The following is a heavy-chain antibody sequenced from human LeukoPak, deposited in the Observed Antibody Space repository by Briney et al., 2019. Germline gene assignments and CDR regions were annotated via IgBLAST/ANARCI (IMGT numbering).Heavy chain of an antibody. D-gene: IGHD2/OR15-2a*01. CDR2: IYYSGST. CDR3: ARNKVGKSSTTDYYYYMDV. J-gene: IGHJ6*03. Sequence: GSLRLSCAASGFTFSSYAMSWVRQAPGKGLEWIGYIYYSGSTNYNPSLKSRVTISVDTSKTQFSLKLSSVTAADTAVYYCARNKVGKSSTTDYYYYMDVWGKGTTVTVSS. CDR1: GFTFSSYA. V-gene: IGHV4-59*01.